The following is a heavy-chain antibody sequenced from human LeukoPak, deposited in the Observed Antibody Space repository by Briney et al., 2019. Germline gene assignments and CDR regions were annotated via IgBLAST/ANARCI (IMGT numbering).Heavy chain of an antibody. CDR3: AKDAVVVAALYYGMDV. J-gene: IGHJ6*02. CDR1: GFSFSTST. D-gene: IGHD2-15*01. V-gene: IGHV3-21*01. CDR2: ITYSGKYI. Sequence: GGSLRLSCAASGFSFSTSTMTWVRQAPGKGLEWVSSITYSGKYIYYEDSVKGRFTISRDNSKNTLYLQMNSLRAEDTAVYYCAKDAVVVAALYYGMDVWGQGTTVTVSS.